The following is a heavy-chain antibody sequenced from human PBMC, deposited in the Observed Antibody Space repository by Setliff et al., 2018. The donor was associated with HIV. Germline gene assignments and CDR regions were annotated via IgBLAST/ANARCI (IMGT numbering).Heavy chain of an antibody. CDR1: GFTFTTYG. V-gene: IGHV1-18*01. CDR3: ARDRGAARPVYMDV. D-gene: IGHD6-6*01. Sequence: ASVKVSCKTSGFTFTTYGITWVRQAPGQGLEWMGWISGYNGNTNYARELQGRVTMTTDTSTSTAYMELRSLRSDDTAVYYCARDRGAARPVYMDVWGKGTTVTSP. CDR2: ISGYNGNT. J-gene: IGHJ6*03.